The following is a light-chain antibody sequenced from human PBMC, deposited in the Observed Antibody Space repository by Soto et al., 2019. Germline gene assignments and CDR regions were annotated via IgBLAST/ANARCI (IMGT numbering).Light chain of an antibody. CDR3: SSYAGSNLYVV. V-gene: IGLV2-8*01. CDR1: SSDVGGYNY. Sequence: QSALTQPPSASGSPGQSVTISCTGTSSDVGGYNYVSWYQQHPGKAPKLMIYEVSQRPSGVPDRFSGSKSGNTASLTVSGLQPEDEADYYCSSYAGSNLYVVFGGGTKLTVL. J-gene: IGLJ2*01. CDR2: EVS.